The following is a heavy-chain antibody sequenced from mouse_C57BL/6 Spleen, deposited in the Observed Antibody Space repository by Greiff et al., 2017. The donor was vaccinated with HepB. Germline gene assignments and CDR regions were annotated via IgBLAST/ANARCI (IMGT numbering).Heavy chain of an antibody. J-gene: IGHJ3*01. CDR3: ARPSGGSSYGWFAY. CDR2: IDPSDSET. D-gene: IGHD1-1*01. Sequence: QVQLQQPGAELVRPGSSVKLSCKASGYTFTSYWMHWVKQRPIQGLEWIGNIDPSDSETHYNQKFKDKATLTVDKSSSTAYMQLSSLTSEDSAVYYGARPSGGSSYGWFAYWGQGTLVTVSA. V-gene: IGHV1-52*01. CDR1: GYTFTSYW.